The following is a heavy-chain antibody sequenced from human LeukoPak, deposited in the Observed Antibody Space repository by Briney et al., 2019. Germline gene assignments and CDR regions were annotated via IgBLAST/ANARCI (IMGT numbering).Heavy chain of an antibody. CDR2: ISGSGGST. V-gene: IGHV3-23*01. CDR1: GFTFSFYA. CDR3: AKDVVVVTASTFDY. J-gene: IGHJ4*02. Sequence: GGSLRLSCAASGFTFSFYAMSWVRQAPGKGLEWVSAISGSGGSTYYADSVKGRFTISRDNSKNTLFLQMNSLRAEDTAVYYCAKDVVVVTASTFDYWGQGTLVTVSS. D-gene: IGHD2-21*02.